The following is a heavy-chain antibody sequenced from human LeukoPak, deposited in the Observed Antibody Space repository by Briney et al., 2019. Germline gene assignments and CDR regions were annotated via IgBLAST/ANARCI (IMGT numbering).Heavy chain of an antibody. J-gene: IGHJ4*02. CDR1: GFTFSSYW. D-gene: IGHD2-2*01. CDR2: IKQDGSEK. V-gene: IGHV3-7*01. CDR3: ARLGYCSSTSCYGEGFDY. Sequence: GGSLRLSCAASGFTFSSYWMSWVRQAPGKGLEWVANIKQDGSEKYYVDSVKGRFTISRDNAKNSLYLQMNSLRAEDTAVYYCARLGYCSSTSCYGEGFDYWGQGTLVTVSS.